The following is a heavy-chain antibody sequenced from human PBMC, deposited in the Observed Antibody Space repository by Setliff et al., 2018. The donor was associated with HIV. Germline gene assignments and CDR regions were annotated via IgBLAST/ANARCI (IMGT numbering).Heavy chain of an antibody. CDR2: MNPHSGKV. CDR1: GDTFTSYE. D-gene: IGHD1-26*01. V-gene: IGHV1-8*01. J-gene: IGHJ4*02. Sequence: ASVKVSCKASGDTFTSYEINWVRQATGQGLEWMGWMNPHSGKVGHAQKFQGRITMTRNTSISTVYMELSSLGSEDTAVYYCAKDSGATMVCSDYWGQGTLVTAPQ. CDR3: AKDSGATMVCSDY.